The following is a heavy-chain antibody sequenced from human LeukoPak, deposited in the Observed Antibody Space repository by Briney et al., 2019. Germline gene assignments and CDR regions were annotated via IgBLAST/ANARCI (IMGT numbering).Heavy chain of an antibody. CDR1: GFTFDDYG. V-gene: IGHV3-53*01. D-gene: IGHD2-15*01. CDR2: IYSGGSQ. Sequence: PGGSLRLSCAASGFTFDDYGMSWVRQAPGKGLEWVSVIYSGGSQYYADSVKGRFSISRDNSKNTVYLQMNGLRAEDTAVYYCARDRRYCSGDSCYSGVDYWGQGTLVTVSS. J-gene: IGHJ4*02. CDR3: ARDRRYCSGDSCYSGVDY.